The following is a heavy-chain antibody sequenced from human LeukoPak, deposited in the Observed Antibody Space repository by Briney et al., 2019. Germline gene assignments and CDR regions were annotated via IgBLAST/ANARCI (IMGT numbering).Heavy chain of an antibody. V-gene: IGHV4-59*01. Sequence: SETLSLTCTVSGGPISSYYWSWIRQPPGKGLEWIGYIYYSGSTNYNPSLKSRVTISVDTSKNQFSLKLSSVTAADTAVYYCARWGVLLWFGDRQDAFDIWSQGTMVTVSS. CDR3: ARWGVLLWFGDRQDAFDI. D-gene: IGHD3-10*01. J-gene: IGHJ3*02. CDR1: GGPISSYY. CDR2: IYYSGST.